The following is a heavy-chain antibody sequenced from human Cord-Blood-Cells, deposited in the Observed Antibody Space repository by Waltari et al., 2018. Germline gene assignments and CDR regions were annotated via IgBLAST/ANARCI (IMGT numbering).Heavy chain of an antibody. CDR1: GFTFDDYA. CDR3: AKSARRLANYYMDV. Sequence: EVQLVASGGGLVQPGRSLRLSCAASGFTFDDYAIHWVRQAPGKGLEWVSGISWNSGSIGYADSVKGRFTISRDNAKNSLYLQMNSLRAEDMALYYCAKSARRLANYYMDVWGKGTTVTVSS. J-gene: IGHJ6*03. V-gene: IGHV3-9*03. D-gene: IGHD5-12*01. CDR2: ISWNSGSI.